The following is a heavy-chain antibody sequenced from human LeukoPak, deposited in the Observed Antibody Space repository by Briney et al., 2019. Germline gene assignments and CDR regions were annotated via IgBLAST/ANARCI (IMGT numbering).Heavy chain of an antibody. Sequence: GGSLRLSCAASGFTFSSYGMHWVRQAPGKGLGWVSHINSDGSDTSYADSVKGRFTISRDNAKNTLYLQMNSLRAADTAVYYCANLAADGPFDIWGQGTMVTVSS. CDR3: ANLAADGPFDI. CDR2: INSDGSDT. D-gene: IGHD6-13*01. V-gene: IGHV3-74*01. J-gene: IGHJ3*02. CDR1: GFTFSSYG.